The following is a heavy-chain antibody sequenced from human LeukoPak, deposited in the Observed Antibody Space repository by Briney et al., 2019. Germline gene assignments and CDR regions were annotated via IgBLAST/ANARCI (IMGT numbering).Heavy chain of an antibody. CDR3: TTDRMIYATNWAVSWFDP. CDR1: GFTFSGSV. J-gene: IGHJ5*02. CDR2: VKTKGDGGAA. D-gene: IGHD2-8*01. Sequence: GGSPRLSCVASGFTFSGSVMHWVRQAPGKGLEWVGRVKTKGDGGAADYAAPVKGRFTISRDDSTKTLYLQMNSLKTEDTAVYYCTTDRMIYATNWAVSWFDPWGQGTLVTVSS. V-gene: IGHV3-15*01.